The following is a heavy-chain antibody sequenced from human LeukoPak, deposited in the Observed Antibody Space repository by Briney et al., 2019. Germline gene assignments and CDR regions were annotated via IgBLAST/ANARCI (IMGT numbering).Heavy chain of an antibody. J-gene: IGHJ6*03. CDR3: ARDPSIGSWLVSYMDV. D-gene: IGHD6-19*01. CDR2: IKQDGSEK. CDR1: GFTFSSYW. Sequence: GGSLRLSCAASGFTFSSYWMSWVRQAPGKGLEWVANIKQDGSEKYFVDSVKGRFTISRDNAKNSLYLQMNSLRAEDTAVYYCARDPSIGSWLVSYMDVWGKGTTVTVSS. V-gene: IGHV3-7*01.